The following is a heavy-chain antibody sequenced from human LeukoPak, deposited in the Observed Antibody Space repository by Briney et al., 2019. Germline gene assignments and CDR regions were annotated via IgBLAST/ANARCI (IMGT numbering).Heavy chain of an antibody. CDR3: ARGYSYATDY. J-gene: IGHJ4*02. V-gene: IGHV1-2*06. Sequence: ASVKVSCKASGYTFTSYGISWVRQAPGQGLEWMGRINPNSGGTNYAQKFQGRVTMTRDTSISTAYMELSRLRSDDTAVYYCARGYSYATDYWGQGTLVTVSS. D-gene: IGHD5-18*01. CDR2: INPNSGGT. CDR1: GYTFTSYG.